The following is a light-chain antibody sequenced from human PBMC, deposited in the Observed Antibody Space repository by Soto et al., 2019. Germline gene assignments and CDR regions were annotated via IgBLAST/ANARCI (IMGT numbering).Light chain of an antibody. V-gene: IGKV3-11*01. Sequence: EIVLTQSPATLSLSPGERATLSCRASQSVSNYLIWYQQKPGQAPRLLIYDTFNRATGIPARFSGSGSGTDFPLTISSLDPEDFAVYYCQQRAQWPITFGGGTKVEIQ. J-gene: IGKJ4*01. CDR2: DTF. CDR3: QQRAQWPIT. CDR1: QSVSNY.